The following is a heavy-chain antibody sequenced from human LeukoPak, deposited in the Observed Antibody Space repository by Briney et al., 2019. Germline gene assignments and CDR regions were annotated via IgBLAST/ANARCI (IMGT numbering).Heavy chain of an antibody. CDR3: ASGLIYYGSGHQPPDAFDI. V-gene: IGHV1-69*04. Sequence: SVKVSCKASGGTFSSYAISWVRQAPGQGLEWMGRIIPILGIANYAQKFQGRVTITADKSTSTAYMELSSLRSEDTAVYYCASGLIYYGSGHQPPDAFDIWGQGTMVTVSS. CDR1: GGTFSSYA. CDR2: IIPILGIA. J-gene: IGHJ3*02. D-gene: IGHD3-10*01.